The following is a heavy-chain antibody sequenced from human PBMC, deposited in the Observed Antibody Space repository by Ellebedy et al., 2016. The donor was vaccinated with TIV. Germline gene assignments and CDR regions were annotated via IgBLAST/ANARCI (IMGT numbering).Heavy chain of an antibody. Sequence: GESLKISCAASGFTFSSYSMNWVRQAPGKGLEWVSSISSSSSYIYYADSVKGRFTISRDNAKNSLYLQMNSLRAEDTAVYYCARGGFLYSPFDYWGQGTLVTVSS. CDR2: ISSSSSYI. J-gene: IGHJ4*02. CDR3: ARGGFLYSPFDY. V-gene: IGHV3-21*01. D-gene: IGHD2-15*01. CDR1: GFTFSSYS.